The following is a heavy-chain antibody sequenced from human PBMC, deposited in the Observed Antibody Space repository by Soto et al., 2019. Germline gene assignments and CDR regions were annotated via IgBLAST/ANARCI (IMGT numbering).Heavy chain of an antibody. Sequence: SETLSLTCAVSSGSISSSNWWSWVRQPPGKGLEWIGEIYHSGSTNYNPSLKSRVTISVDKSKNQFSLKLSSVTAADTAVYYCARDKAERPYYYGSGSFKGDYYYMDVWGKGTTVTVSS. D-gene: IGHD3-10*01. J-gene: IGHJ6*03. V-gene: IGHV4-4*02. CDR2: IYHSGST. CDR1: SGSISSSNW. CDR3: ARDKAERPYYYGSGSFKGDYYYMDV.